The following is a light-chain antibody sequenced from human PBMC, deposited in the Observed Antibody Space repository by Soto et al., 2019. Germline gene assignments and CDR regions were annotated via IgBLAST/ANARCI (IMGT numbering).Light chain of an antibody. J-gene: IGLJ3*02. CDR3: SSYTNKDTLL. Sequence: QSVLTQPASVSGSPGQSITISCTGTSSDVGGYDHVSWYQQHPGKAPKLIIYDVTVRPSGISPRFSGSKSDNTASLAVSGLQAEDEADYYCSSYTNKDTLLFGGGTKLTVL. V-gene: IGLV2-14*03. CDR1: SSDVGGYDH. CDR2: DVT.